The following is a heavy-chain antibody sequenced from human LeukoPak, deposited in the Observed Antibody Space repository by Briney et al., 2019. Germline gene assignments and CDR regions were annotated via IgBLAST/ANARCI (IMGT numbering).Heavy chain of an antibody. V-gene: IGHV4-4*07. CDR2: IYTSGST. CDR1: GGSISSYY. Sequence: SETLSLTCTVSGGSISSYYWSWIRQPAGKGLEWIGRIYTSGSTNYNPSLKSRVTMSVDTSKNQFSLKLSSVTAADTAVYYCARVHVGWGIREQQLVDAFDIWGQGTMVTVSS. CDR3: ARVHVGWGIREQQLVDAFDI. D-gene: IGHD6-13*01. J-gene: IGHJ3*02.